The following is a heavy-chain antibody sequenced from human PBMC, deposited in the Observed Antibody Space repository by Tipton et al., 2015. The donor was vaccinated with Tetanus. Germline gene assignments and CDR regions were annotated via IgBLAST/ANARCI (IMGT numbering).Heavy chain of an antibody. CDR3: ARDSYYSSRWSFAAY. D-gene: IGHD3-22*01. Sequence: TLSLTCTVSGDSISSGDFYWSWIRQHPGKGLEWIGCIYFTGTTYCNPSLESRLTISIDTSKNQFSLELTSVTAADTAVYYCARDSYYSSRWSFAAYWGQGTLVTVSS. V-gene: IGHV4-31*03. CDR1: GDSISSGDFY. CDR2: IYFTGTT. J-gene: IGHJ4*02.